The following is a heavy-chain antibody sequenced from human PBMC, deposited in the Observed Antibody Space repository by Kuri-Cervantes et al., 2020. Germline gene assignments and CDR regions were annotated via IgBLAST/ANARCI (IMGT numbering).Heavy chain of an antibody. Sequence: GGSLRLSCAASGFTFSSYATHWVRQAPGKGLEYVSAISSNGGSTYYANSVKGRFTISRDNSKNTLYLQMNSLRAEDTAVYYCARDFRYYGSGSFDYWGQGTLVTVSS. CDR3: ARDFRYYGSGSFDY. D-gene: IGHD3-10*01. J-gene: IGHJ4*02. CDR1: GFTFSSYA. V-gene: IGHV3-64*01. CDR2: ISSNGGST.